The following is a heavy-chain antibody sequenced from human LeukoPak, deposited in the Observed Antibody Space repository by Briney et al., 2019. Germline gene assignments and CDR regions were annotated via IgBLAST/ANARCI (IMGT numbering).Heavy chain of an antibody. D-gene: IGHD6-6*01. CDR3: ARGVSWHIDY. Sequence: ASVKVSCKASRYTLTGYYMHWVRQTPGQGLEWMGWINPNSGGTNSAQKFKGRVTMTRDTSISTAYMELSRLRSDDTAIFYCARGVSWHIDYWGQGTLVTVSS. J-gene: IGHJ4*02. CDR1: RYTLTGYY. CDR2: INPNSGGT. V-gene: IGHV1-2*02.